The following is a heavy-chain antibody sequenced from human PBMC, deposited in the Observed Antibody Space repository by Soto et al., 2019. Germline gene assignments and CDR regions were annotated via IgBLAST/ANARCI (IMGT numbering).Heavy chain of an antibody. CDR2: ISGNGGGS. D-gene: IGHD6-6*01. CDR3: ARARYSSSSHFDY. Sequence: GGSLRLSCAASGFTFNDYAMSWVRQAPGKGLEWVSAISGNGGGSYSADSVKGRFTISRDNSKNTLYLQMNSLRAEDTAQYYCARARYSSSSHFDYCGQGTLVTVSS. V-gene: IGHV3-23*01. J-gene: IGHJ4*02. CDR1: GFTFNDYA.